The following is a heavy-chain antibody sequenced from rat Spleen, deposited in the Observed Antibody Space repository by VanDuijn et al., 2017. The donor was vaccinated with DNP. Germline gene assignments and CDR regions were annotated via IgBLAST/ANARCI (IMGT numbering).Heavy chain of an antibody. CDR1: GFTFRSYW. CDR2: INPDGGST. CDR3: IRWNSGHFDY. V-gene: IGHV5-58*01. D-gene: IGHD4-3*01. Sequence: EVQLVETGGGLVQPGRSLKLSCIASGFTFRSYWMFRVRQAPAEGLEWIESINPDGGSTYYPDSVRGRFTIPRDNAKSTLYLQMNSLRSEDMATYYCIRWNSGHFDYWGQGVMVTVSS. J-gene: IGHJ2*01.